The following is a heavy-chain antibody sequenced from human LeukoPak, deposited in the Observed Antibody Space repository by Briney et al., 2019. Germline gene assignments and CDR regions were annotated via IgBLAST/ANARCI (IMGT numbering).Heavy chain of an antibody. Sequence: SETLSLTCTVSGGSISSYYWSWFRQPPGKGLEWIGCIYYSGSTNYNPALKSRVTISVDTSKNQFSLKLSSVTAADTAVYYCARGSRYVWGSYRYAYYFDYWGQGTLVTVSS. CDR3: ARGSRYVWGSYRYAYYFDY. V-gene: IGHV4-59*01. J-gene: IGHJ4*02. CDR1: GGSISSYY. D-gene: IGHD3-16*02. CDR2: IYYSGST.